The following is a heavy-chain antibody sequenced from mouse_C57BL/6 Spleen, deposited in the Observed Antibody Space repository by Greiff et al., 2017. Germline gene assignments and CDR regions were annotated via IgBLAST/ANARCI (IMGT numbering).Heavy chain of an antibody. Sequence: QLKQSGAELARPGASVKLSCKASGYTFTSYGISWVKQRTGQGLEWIGEIYPRSGNTYYNEKFKGKATLTADKSSSTAYMELRSLTSEDSAVYFCARGEGLYYGNPSWFAYWGQGTLVTVSA. CDR1: GYTFTSYG. CDR2: IYPRSGNT. J-gene: IGHJ3*01. V-gene: IGHV1-81*01. D-gene: IGHD2-1*01. CDR3: ARGEGLYYGNPSWFAY.